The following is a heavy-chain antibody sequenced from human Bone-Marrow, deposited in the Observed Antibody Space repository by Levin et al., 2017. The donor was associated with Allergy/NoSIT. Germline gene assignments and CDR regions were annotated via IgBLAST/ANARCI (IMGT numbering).Heavy chain of an antibody. J-gene: IGHJ5*02. CDR3: ARWYGSGTKYFDP. CDR1: GYIFSAYG. V-gene: IGHV3-33*01. Sequence: PGGSLRLSCAASGYIFSAYGMHWVRQAPGKGLEWVAAIWHDGSNKYYAASVNGRFTISKDNSKNTLYLQMNSLRAEDMAVYFCARWYGSGTKYFDPWGQGTPVTVSS. CDR2: IWHDGSNK. D-gene: IGHD3-10*01.